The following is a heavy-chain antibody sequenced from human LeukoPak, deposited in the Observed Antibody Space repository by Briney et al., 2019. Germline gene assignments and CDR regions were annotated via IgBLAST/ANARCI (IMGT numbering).Heavy chain of an antibody. CDR3: ARSLVKPYYFDC. Sequence: SETLSLTCTVSGASISSGDYYWSWIRQHPGKGLEWLGYIYYSGSTHYNPSLQNRLTISLDTSKNQFSLRLSSVTAADTAVYFCARSLVKPYYFDCWGQGALVTVSS. CDR2: IYYSGST. J-gene: IGHJ4*02. V-gene: IGHV4-31*03. D-gene: IGHD2-21*01. CDR1: GASISSGDYY.